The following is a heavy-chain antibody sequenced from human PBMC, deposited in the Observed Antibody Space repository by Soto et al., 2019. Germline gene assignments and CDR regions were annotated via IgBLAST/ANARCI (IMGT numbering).Heavy chain of an antibody. CDR1: GYTFTSYD. Sequence: ASVKVSCKASGYTFTSYDINWVRQATGQGLERMGWMNPNSGNTGYAQKFQGRVTMTRNTSISTAYMELSSLRSEDTAVYYCARENLLLGTTPQDYYYYYRDVWGKGTTVTVSS. J-gene: IGHJ6*03. D-gene: IGHD3-22*01. CDR3: ARENLLLGTTPQDYYYYYRDV. CDR2: MNPNSGNT. V-gene: IGHV1-8*01.